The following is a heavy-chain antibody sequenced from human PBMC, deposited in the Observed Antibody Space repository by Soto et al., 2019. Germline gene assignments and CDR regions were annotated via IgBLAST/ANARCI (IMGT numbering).Heavy chain of an antibody. D-gene: IGHD3-22*01. Sequence: GGSLRLSCAASGFTFSSCAMSWVRQAPGKGLEWVSAISGSGGSTYYADSVKGRFTISRDNSKNTLYLQMNSLRAEDTAVYYCAKPPPHYYDSSGYYWSFDYWGQGTLVTVSS. V-gene: IGHV3-23*01. CDR3: AKPPPHYYDSSGYYWSFDY. CDR1: GFTFSSCA. J-gene: IGHJ4*02. CDR2: ISGSGGST.